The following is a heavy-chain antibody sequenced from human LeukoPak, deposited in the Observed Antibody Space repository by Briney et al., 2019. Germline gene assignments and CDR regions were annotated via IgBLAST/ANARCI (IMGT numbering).Heavy chain of an antibody. D-gene: IGHD4-17*01. CDR1: GGSISSGDYY. V-gene: IGHV4-30-4*01. CDR2: IYYSGST. Sequence: SQTLSLTCTVSGGSISSGDYYWSWIRQPPGKGLEWIGYIYYSGSTYYNPSLKSRVTISVDTSKNQFSLKLSSVTAADTAVYYCARGEGYGDYGVHNDAFDIWGQGTMVTVSS. J-gene: IGHJ3*02. CDR3: ARGEGYGDYGVHNDAFDI.